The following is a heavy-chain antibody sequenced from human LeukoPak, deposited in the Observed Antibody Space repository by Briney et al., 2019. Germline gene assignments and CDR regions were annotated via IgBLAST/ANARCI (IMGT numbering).Heavy chain of an antibody. D-gene: IGHD6-6*01. J-gene: IGHJ4*02. V-gene: IGHV3-23*01. Sequence: PGGSLRLSCTASGFTFSSYAVTWVRQAPGKGLEWVSAISGSGTSTYYADSVKGRFTISRDNAKNSLYLQMNSLRAEDTAVYYCARDASYSSSPSFSDYWGQGTLVTVSS. CDR3: ARDASYSSSPSFSDY. CDR1: GFTFSSYA. CDR2: ISGSGTST.